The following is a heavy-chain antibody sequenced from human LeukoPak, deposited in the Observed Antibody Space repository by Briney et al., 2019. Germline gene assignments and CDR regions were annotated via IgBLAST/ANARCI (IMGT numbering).Heavy chain of an antibody. CDR3: ARGGGYCSGGSCYVFYYAMDV. D-gene: IGHD2-15*01. J-gene: IGHJ6*02. CDR2: INPNNGGT. V-gene: IGHV1-2*02. Sequence: ASVKVSCKASGYTFTDYYMHWVRQAPRQGLERMGWINPNNGGTNYAQKFQGRVTMTRDTSISTAYMELSRLRSDDTAVYYCARGGGYCSGGSCYVFYYAMDVWGQGTTVTVSS. CDR1: GYTFTDYY.